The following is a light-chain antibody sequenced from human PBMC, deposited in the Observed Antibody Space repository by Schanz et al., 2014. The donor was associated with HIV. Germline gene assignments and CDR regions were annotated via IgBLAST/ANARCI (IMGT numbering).Light chain of an antibody. CDR3: CSYATTSTYV. CDR2: DVS. CDR1: SGDVGSYNY. J-gene: IGLJ1*01. Sequence: QSALTQPASVSGSPGQSISISCTGTSGDVGSYNYVSWYQQHPGKAPKLMIYDVSNRPPGVSSRFSGSKSGNTASLTISGLQAEDEADYYCCSYATTSTYVFGAGTKVTVL. V-gene: IGLV2-14*03.